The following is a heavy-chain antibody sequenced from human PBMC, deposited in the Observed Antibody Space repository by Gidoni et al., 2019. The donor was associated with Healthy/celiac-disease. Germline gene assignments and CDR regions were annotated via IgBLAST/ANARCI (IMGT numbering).Heavy chain of an antibody. Sequence: HVPLVQSAAEVKKPGASVKDSCKASRYTFTSYYIHCVRQAPGQGLEWMGIVNPSGGSTSYEQKFQGRVTMTRDTSTSTVYMELSSLRSEDTAVYYCAREEVGGGRGGMDVWGQGTTVTVSS. CDR1: RYTFTSYY. CDR3: AREEVGGGRGGMDV. V-gene: IGHV1-46*01. J-gene: IGHJ6*02. CDR2: VNPSGGST. D-gene: IGHD1-26*01.